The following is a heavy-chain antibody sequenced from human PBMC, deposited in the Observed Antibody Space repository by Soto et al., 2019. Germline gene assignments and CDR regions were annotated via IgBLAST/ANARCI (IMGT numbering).Heavy chain of an antibody. CDR2: IYYSGST. CDR3: AREEIAAAIFGY. J-gene: IGHJ4*02. CDR1: GGSIGSGGYD. V-gene: IGHV4-31*03. D-gene: IGHD6-13*01. Sequence: TLSLTCTVSGGSIGSGGYDLSCIRQHPGKGLEWIGYIYYSGSTYYDPSLKSRVTISVDTSKNQFSLKLSSVTAADTAVYYCAREEIAAAIFGYWGQGTLVTVSS.